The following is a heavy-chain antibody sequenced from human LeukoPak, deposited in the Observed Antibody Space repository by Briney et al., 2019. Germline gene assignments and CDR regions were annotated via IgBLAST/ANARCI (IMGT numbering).Heavy chain of an antibody. CDR2: IYYSGST. J-gene: IGHJ6*02. CDR3: ARDFGVRYCSSTSCPDAPYYYYGMDV. V-gene: IGHV4-59*01. CDR1: GGSISSYY. Sequence: SETLSLTCTVSGGSISSYYWSWIRQPPGEGLEWIGYIYYSGSTNYNPSLKSRVTISVDTSKNQFSLKLSSVTAADTAVYYCARDFGVRYCSSTSCPDAPYYYYGMDVWGQETTVTVSS. D-gene: IGHD2-2*01.